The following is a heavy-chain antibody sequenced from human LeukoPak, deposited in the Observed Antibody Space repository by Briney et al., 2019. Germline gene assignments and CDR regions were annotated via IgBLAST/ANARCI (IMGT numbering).Heavy chain of an antibody. J-gene: IGHJ4*02. CDR1: GFTFDEYA. CDR2: INRNSDKV. D-gene: IGHD2-2*01. CDR3: TKDRYCPSTNCPVDY. Sequence: PGGSLRLSCAGYGFTFDEYALHWVRQAPGKGLEWVSGINRNSDKVGYADSVKGRFTISRDNARNFLYLQMNSLRLEDTAMYYCTKDRYCPSTNCPVDYWGQGTLVTVSS. V-gene: IGHV3-9*01.